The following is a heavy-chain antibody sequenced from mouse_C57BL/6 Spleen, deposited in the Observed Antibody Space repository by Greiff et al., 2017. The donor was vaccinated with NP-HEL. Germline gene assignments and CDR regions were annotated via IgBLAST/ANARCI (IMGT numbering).Heavy chain of an antibody. CDR3: ARGDGRGFYYFDD. CDR2: IYPGSGNT. CDR1: GYSFTSYY. J-gene: IGHJ2*01. Sequence: QVQLKQSGPELVKPGASVKISCKASGYSFTSYYIHWVKQRPGQGLEWIGWIYPGSGNTKYNEKFKGKATLTADTSSSTAYMQLSSLTSEDSAVYYCARGDGRGFYYFDDWGQGTTLTVSS. V-gene: IGHV1-66*01. D-gene: IGHD1-1*01.